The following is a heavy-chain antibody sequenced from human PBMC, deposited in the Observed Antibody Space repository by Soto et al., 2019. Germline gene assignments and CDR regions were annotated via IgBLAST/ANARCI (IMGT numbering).Heavy chain of an antibody. CDR3: ASWRGGYYYFNY. V-gene: IGHV1-8*01. D-gene: IGHD2-15*01. CDR1: GYTFTSYD. CDR2: MNPNSGNT. J-gene: IGHJ4*02. Sequence: ASVKVSCKASGYTFTSYDINWVRQATGQGLEWMGWMNPNSGNTGYAQKFQGRVTMTRNTSISTAYMELSSLRSEDTGVYYCASWRGGYYYFNYWGQGALVTVSS.